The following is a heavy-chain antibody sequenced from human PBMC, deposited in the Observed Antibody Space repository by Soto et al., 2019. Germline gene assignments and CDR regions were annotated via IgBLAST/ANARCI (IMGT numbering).Heavy chain of an antibody. CDR1: GFTFNSYA. CDR3: ARISSVDPYGYVNGGLDV. Sequence: GGSLRLSCAASGFTFNSYAMNWVRQAPGKGLEWVTTINGGSTPYYADSVKGRFTISRDNSKNTLYLQMNSLRAEDTAVYFCARISSVDPYGYVNGGLDVWGQGTTVTVSS. V-gene: IGHV3-23*01. D-gene: IGHD5-18*01. CDR2: INGGSTP. J-gene: IGHJ6*02.